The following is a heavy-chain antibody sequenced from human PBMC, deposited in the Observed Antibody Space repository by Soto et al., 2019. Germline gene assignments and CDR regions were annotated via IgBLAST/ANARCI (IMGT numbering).Heavy chain of an antibody. CDR2: INPKSGGT. CDR3: ARDLAKGGGSAGFDY. V-gene: IGHV1-2*02. Sequence: ASVKVSCKASGYTFTVYYMHWVRQAPGQGLEWMGWINPKSGGTMYPQKFQGRVTMAWDTSISTAYTALTRLRSDDTAVYYCARDLAKGGGSAGFDYWGQGTLVTVSS. CDR1: GYTFTVYY. D-gene: IGHD1-26*01. J-gene: IGHJ4*02.